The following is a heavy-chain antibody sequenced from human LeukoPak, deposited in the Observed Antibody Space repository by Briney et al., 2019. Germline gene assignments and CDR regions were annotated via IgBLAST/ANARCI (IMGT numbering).Heavy chain of an antibody. CDR3: ARHQTEGYYDSSGPFDY. Sequence: ASVKVSCKASGYTFTRYFMHWVRQAPGQGPEWMGIINPNGGSTSSAQKFQDRVTMARDTSTSTVYMELSSLRSEDTAIYYCARHQTEGYYDSSGPFDYWGQGTLVTVSS. J-gene: IGHJ4*02. CDR2: INPNGGST. V-gene: IGHV1-46*01. CDR1: GYTFTRYF. D-gene: IGHD3-22*01.